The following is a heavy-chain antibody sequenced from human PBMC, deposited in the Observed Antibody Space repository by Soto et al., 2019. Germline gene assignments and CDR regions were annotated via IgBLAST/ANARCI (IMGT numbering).Heavy chain of an antibody. CDR2: IYYSGST. J-gene: IGHJ4*02. CDR3: ARDGGLLWSFDY. CDR1: GGSISSGGYY. Sequence: QVQLQESGPGLVKPSQTLSLTCTVSGGSISSGGYYWSWIRQHPGKGLEWIGYIYYSGSTYYNPSLKSRVTISVDTSKNQFSLKLSSVTAADTTVYYYARDGGLLWSFDYWGQGTLVTVSS. V-gene: IGHV4-31*03. D-gene: IGHD1-26*01.